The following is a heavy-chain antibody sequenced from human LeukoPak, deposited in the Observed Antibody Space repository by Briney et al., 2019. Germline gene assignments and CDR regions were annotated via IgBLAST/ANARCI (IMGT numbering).Heavy chain of an antibody. V-gene: IGHV5-51*01. D-gene: IGHD2-15*01. CDR1: GYSFTSYW. J-gene: IGHJ5*02. Sequence: GESLKISCKGSGYSFTSYWIGWVRQMPGKGLEWMGIIYPGDSDTRYSPSFQGQVTISADKSISTAYLQWSSLKASDTAMYYCARSGLYCSGGSCYYWSDWFDPWGQGTLVTVSS. CDR2: IYPGDSDT. CDR3: ARSGLYCSGGSCYYWSDWFDP.